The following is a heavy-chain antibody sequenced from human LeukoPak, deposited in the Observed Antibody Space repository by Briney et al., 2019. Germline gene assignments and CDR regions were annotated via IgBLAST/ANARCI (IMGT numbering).Heavy chain of an antibody. Sequence: QAGGPLRLSCAASGFTFSSYAMSWVRQAPGKGLEWVSAISGSGGSTYYADSVKGRFTISRDNSKNTLYLQMNSLRAEDTAVYYCAKVGASSGWFYWGQGTLVTVSS. CDR3: AKVGASSGWFY. J-gene: IGHJ4*02. V-gene: IGHV3-23*01. D-gene: IGHD6-19*01. CDR2: ISGSGGST. CDR1: GFTFSSYA.